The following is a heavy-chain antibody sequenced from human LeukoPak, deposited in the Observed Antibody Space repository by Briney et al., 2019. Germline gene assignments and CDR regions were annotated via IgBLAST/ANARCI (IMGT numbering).Heavy chain of an antibody. CDR2: IYTSGST. J-gene: IGHJ4*02. Sequence: SETLSLTCTVSGGSISRYYWSWIRQPAGKGLEWIGRIYTSGSTNYNPSLKSRVTMSVDTSKNQFSLKLSSVTAADTAVYYCARGATVVRGVYYFDYWGQGTLVTVSS. CDR3: ARGATVVRGVYYFDY. V-gene: IGHV4-4*07. CDR1: GGSISRYY. D-gene: IGHD3-10*01.